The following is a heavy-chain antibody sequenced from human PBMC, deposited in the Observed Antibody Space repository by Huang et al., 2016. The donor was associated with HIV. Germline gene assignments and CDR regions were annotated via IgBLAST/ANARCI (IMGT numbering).Heavy chain of an antibody. CDR2: IDPGDSDT. CDR3: ARLIGSPSFYYGLDV. D-gene: IGHD3-10*01. CDR1: GYRFRSNW. J-gene: IGHJ6*02. V-gene: IGHV5-51*01. Sequence: EVQLVQSGAEVKKPGESLQISCKGSGYRFRSNWIGWVRQMPGKGREWIGIIDPGDSDTRYSPSFQGQVTIAADKSIKTAYLQWSSLKASDTAMYYCARLIGSPSFYYGLDVWGQGTTVTVSS.